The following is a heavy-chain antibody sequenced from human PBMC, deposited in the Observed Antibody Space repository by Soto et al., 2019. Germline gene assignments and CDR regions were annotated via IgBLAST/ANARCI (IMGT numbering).Heavy chain of an antibody. J-gene: IGHJ4*02. CDR1: GFTFSSYG. V-gene: IGHV3-33*01. Sequence: QVQLVESGGGVVQPGRSLRLSCAASGFTFSSYGMHWVRQAPGKGLEWVAVIWYDGSNKYYADSVKGRFTISRDNSKNTLYLQMNSLRAEDTAVYYCARGKYSSSWYYGYWGQGTLVTVSS. CDR3: ARGKYSSSWYYGY. D-gene: IGHD6-13*01. CDR2: IWYDGSNK.